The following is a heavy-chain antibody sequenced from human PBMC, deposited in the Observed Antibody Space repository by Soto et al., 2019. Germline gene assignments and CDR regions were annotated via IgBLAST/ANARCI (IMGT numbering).Heavy chain of an antibody. Sequence: GGSLRLSCAASGVTFSSYAMSWVRQAPGKGREWVSAISGSGGSTYYADSVKGRFTSSRDNSKNTLYLQMNSLRAEDTAVYYCAKDRLAPRHYFDYWGQGPLVTVSS. J-gene: IGHJ4*02. V-gene: IGHV3-23*01. CDR1: GVTFSSYA. D-gene: IGHD6-25*01. CDR3: AKDRLAPRHYFDY. CDR2: ISGSGGST.